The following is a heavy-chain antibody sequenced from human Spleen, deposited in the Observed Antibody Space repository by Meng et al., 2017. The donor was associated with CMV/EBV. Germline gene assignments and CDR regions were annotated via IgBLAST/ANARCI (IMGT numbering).Heavy chain of an antibody. J-gene: IGHJ4*02. CDR3: AKADQRGIAASPDY. V-gene: IGHV3-9*01. CDR2: INWNGGSI. D-gene: IGHD6-13*01. CDR1: GFTFDDYA. Sequence: GGSLRLSCAASGFTFDDYAMHWVRQAPGKSLEWVSGINWNGGSIYYADSVKGRFTISRDNAKNSLYLQMNSLRAEDTALYYCAKADQRGIAASPDYWGQGTLVTVSS.